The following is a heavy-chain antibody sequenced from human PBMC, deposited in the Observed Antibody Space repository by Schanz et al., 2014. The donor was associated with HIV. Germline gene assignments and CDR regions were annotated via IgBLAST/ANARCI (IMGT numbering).Heavy chain of an antibody. CDR2: IWYDGSEK. V-gene: IGHV3-30*18. CDR3: AKVATWDYYGMDV. J-gene: IGHJ6*02. Sequence: QVQLVESGGGVVQPGRSLRLSCAASGFTFSTYGMHWVRQGPGKGLEWVAVIWYDGSEKYYADSVKGRFTISRDSSRNTLYLQMNSLRAEDTAVYYCAKVATWDYYGMDVWGQGTTVTVSS. CDR1: GFTFSTYG.